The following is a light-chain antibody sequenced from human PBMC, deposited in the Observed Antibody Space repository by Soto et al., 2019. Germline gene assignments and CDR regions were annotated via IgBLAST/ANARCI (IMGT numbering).Light chain of an antibody. CDR1: QSISSW. J-gene: IGKJ2*01. CDR3: QQYNSYSHT. V-gene: IGKV1-5*01. Sequence: DIQMTQSPSTLSASVGDRVTNTCRASQSISSWLAWYQQKPGNAPKLLIYDASSLESGVPSRFSGSRSGTEFSLIISSLQPDDFATYYCQQYNSYSHTFGQGTKVDIK. CDR2: DAS.